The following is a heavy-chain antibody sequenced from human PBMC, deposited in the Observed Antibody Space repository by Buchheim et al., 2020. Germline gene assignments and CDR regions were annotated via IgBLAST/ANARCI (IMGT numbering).Heavy chain of an antibody. Sequence: QVQLVQSGAEVKKPGASVKVSCKASGYTFTSYYMHWVRQAPGQGLEWMGIINPSGGSTSYAQKFQGRVTMTRDTTTSTVYMELSSLRSEDTAVYYCARDLSGSLSQTYYYYYGMDVWGQGTT. CDR1: GYTFTSYY. CDR3: ARDLSGSLSQTYYYYYGMDV. D-gene: IGHD1-26*01. V-gene: IGHV1-46*01. CDR2: INPSGGST. J-gene: IGHJ6*02.